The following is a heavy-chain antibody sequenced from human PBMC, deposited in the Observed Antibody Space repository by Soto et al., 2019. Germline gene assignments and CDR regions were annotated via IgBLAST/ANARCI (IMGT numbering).Heavy chain of an antibody. CDR1: GLTFRTDW. CDR3: EIRPGYSTGGDY. Sequence: EVQLVESGGGLVQPGGSLRLSCAASGLTFRTDWVIWVRQAPGKGLVWVSRVYNDGDTTMHAASVTGRFTISRDNAKNTVYLQMSGLRFEYTAMYYCEIRPGYSTGGDYWGQGTLVTVSS. V-gene: IGHV3-74*03. D-gene: IGHD2-15*01. CDR2: VYNDGDTT. J-gene: IGHJ4*02.